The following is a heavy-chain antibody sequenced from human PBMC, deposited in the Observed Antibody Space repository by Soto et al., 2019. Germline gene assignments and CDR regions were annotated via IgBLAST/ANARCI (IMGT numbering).Heavy chain of an antibody. CDR1: GGSISSYY. CDR2: IYYSGST. V-gene: IGHV4-59*01. Sequence: SETLSLTCTVSGGSISSYYWSWIRQPPGKGLEWIGYIYYSGSTNYNPSLKSRVTISVDTSKNQFSLKLSSVTAADTAVYYCARAIPHDILTGYYLHGYYYMDVWGKGTTVTVSS. D-gene: IGHD3-9*01. CDR3: ARAIPHDILTGYYLHGYYYMDV. J-gene: IGHJ6*03.